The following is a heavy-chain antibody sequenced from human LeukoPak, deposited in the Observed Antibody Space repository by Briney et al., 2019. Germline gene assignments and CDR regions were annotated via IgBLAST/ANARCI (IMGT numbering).Heavy chain of an antibody. CDR3: ARAFPHSNYGYYYYGMDV. CDR1: GGSISSGDYY. V-gene: IGHV4-30-4*01. Sequence: SQTLSLTCTVSGGSISSGDYYWSWIHQPPGKGLEWIGYIYYSGSTYYNPSLKSRVTISVDTSKNQFSLKLSSVTAADTAVYYCARAFPHSNYGYYYYGMDVWGQGTTVTVSS. D-gene: IGHD4-11*01. J-gene: IGHJ6*02. CDR2: IYYSGST.